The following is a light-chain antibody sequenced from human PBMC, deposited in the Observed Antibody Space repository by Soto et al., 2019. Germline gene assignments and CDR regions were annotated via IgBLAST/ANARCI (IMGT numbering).Light chain of an antibody. V-gene: IGLV2-14*03. CDR3: ASFTRSVTVV. CDR2: DVN. J-gene: IGLJ2*01. CDR1: ISDVGGYNY. Sequence: QSALTQPASVSGSPGQSITISCAGTISDVGGYNYVSWYQQHPGKVPRLIISDVNKRPSGVSDRFSGSKSGNTASLTISGLQAEDEADYYCASFTRSVTVVFGGGTQLTVL.